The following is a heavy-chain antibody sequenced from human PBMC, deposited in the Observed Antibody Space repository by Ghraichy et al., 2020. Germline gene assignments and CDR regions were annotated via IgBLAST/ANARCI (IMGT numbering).Heavy chain of an antibody. CDR1: GGSISSYF. Sequence: GSLRLSCTVSGGSISSYFWSWIRQPAGKGLEWIGRVYTSGNTNYSPSLNSRVAMSVDTSTNQFFLKLTSVTAADTAVYYCAREGGPLEGYYQPMDAWGQGTRVTVSS. CDR3: AREGGPLEGYYQPMDA. J-gene: IGHJ6*02. V-gene: IGHV4-4*07. D-gene: IGHD2-2*01. CDR2: VYTSGNT.